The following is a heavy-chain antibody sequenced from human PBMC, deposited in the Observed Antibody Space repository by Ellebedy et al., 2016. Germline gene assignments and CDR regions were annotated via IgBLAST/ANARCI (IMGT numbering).Heavy chain of an antibody. CDR2: INPNSGGT. V-gene: IGHV1-2*02. J-gene: IGHJ4*02. Sequence: ASVKVSCKASGYTFTGYYMHWVRQAPGQGLEWMGWINPNSGGTNYARKFQGRVTMTRDTSISTAYMELSRLRSDDTAVYYCASSQYSSGWVDYWGQGTLVTVSS. CDR1: GYTFTGYY. CDR3: ASSQYSSGWVDY. D-gene: IGHD6-19*01.